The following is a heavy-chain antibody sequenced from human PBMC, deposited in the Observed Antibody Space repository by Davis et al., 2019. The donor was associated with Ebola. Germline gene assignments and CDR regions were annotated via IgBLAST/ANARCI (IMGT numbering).Heavy chain of an antibody. CDR1: GYTFTSYG. CDR2: ISTYNGNT. CDR3: ARMAAAGTELDV. Sequence: AASVKVSCKASGYTFTSYGISLVRQAPRQGLEWMGWISTYNGNTNFAQKLQGRVTMTTDTSTSSAYMGLRSLRSDDTAVYYCARMAAAGTELDVWGQGTTVTVSS. V-gene: IGHV1-18*04. J-gene: IGHJ6*02. D-gene: IGHD6-13*01.